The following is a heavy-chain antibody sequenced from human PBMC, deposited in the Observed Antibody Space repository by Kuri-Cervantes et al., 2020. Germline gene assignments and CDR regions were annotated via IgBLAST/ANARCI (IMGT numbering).Heavy chain of an antibody. Sequence: ASVKVSCKASGYTFTTYAMHWVRQAPGQRLEWMGWSNAGNGNTKYSQEFQGRVTITTDESTSTAYMELSSLRSEDTAVYYCARGRRITMVRGMGENPYYYYYYMDVWGKGTTVTVSS. V-gene: IGHV1-3*02. CDR3: ARGRRITMVRGMGENPYYYYYYMDV. CDR2: SNAGNGNT. D-gene: IGHD3-10*01. J-gene: IGHJ6*03. CDR1: GYTFTTYA.